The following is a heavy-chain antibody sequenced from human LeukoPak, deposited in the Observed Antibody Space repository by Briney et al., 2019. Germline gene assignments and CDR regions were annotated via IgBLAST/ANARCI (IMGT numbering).Heavy chain of an antibody. Sequence: SETLSLTCTVSGGSISSSSYYWGWIRQPPRKGLEWIGSIYYSGSTYYNPSLKSRVTISVDTSKNQFSLKLSSVTAADTAVYYCARIYRAVAGIDYWGQGTLVTVSS. CDR3: ARIYRAVAGIDY. J-gene: IGHJ4*02. D-gene: IGHD6-19*01. V-gene: IGHV4-39*01. CDR1: GGSISSSSYY. CDR2: IYYSGST.